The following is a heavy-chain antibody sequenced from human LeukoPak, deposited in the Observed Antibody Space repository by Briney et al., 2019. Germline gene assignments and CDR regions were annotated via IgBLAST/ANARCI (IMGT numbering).Heavy chain of an antibody. CDR1: GFTFSRYD. V-gene: IGHV3-13*01. Sequence: GGSLRLSCTAYGFTFSRYDFHWVRQVAGEGLQWVSSIAAADYRYYLSSVKGRFTISRENAKNSLYLQMNNLRAGDTAVYYCARGAEIGFDVWGQGTLVTVSS. D-gene: IGHD1-14*01. J-gene: IGHJ5*01. CDR2: IAAADYR. CDR3: ARGAEIGFDV.